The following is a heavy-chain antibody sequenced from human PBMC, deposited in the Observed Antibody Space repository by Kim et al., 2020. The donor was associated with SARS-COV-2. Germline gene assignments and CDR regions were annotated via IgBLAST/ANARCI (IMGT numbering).Heavy chain of an antibody. CDR2: IIPILGIA. Sequence: SVKVSCKASGGTFSSYAISWVRQAPGQGLEWMGRIIPILGIANYAQKFQGRVTITADKSTSTAYMELSSLRSEDTAVYYCAAYYDILTGSIHYGMDDWGQGTTVTVSS. V-gene: IGHV1-69*04. J-gene: IGHJ6*02. D-gene: IGHD3-9*01. CDR1: GGTFSSYA. CDR3: AAYYDILTGSIHYGMDD.